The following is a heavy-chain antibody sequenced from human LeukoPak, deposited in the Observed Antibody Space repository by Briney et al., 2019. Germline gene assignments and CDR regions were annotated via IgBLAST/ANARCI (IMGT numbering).Heavy chain of an antibody. CDR1: GGSFSGYY. CDR2: INHSGST. V-gene: IGHV4-34*01. J-gene: IGHJ6*03. Sequence: ENLSLTCAVYGGSFSGYYWGWIRQPPGKGLEWIGEINHSGSTNYNPSLKSRVTISVDTSKNQFSLKLSSVTAADTAVYYCARGYSSGYYYYYMDVWGKGTTVTVSS. CDR3: ARGYSSGYYYYYMDV. D-gene: IGHD2-15*01.